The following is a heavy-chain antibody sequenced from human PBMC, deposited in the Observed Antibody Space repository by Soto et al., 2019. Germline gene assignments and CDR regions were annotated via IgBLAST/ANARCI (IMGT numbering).Heavy chain of an antibody. J-gene: IGHJ6*02. Sequence: SETLSLTCTVSGGSISSSSYYWGWIRQPPGKGLEWIGSIYYSGSTYYNPSLKSRVTISVDTSKNQFSLKLSSVTAADTAVYYCARAIGYCISTSCSSYYYYGMDVWGQGTTVTVSS. CDR2: IYYSGST. D-gene: IGHD2-2*01. V-gene: IGHV4-39*01. CDR3: ARAIGYCISTSCSSYYYYGMDV. CDR1: GGSISSSSYY.